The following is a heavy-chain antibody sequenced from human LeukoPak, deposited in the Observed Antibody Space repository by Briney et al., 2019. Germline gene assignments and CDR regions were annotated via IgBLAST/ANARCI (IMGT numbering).Heavy chain of an antibody. Sequence: SETRSLTCAVYGGSFSGYYWSWIRQPPGKGLEWIGEINHSGSTNYNPSLKSRVTISVDTSKNQFSLKLSSVTAADTAVYYCARGMYLVLLDYWGQGTLVTVSS. J-gene: IGHJ4*02. CDR2: INHSGST. CDR1: GGSFSGYY. V-gene: IGHV4-34*01. CDR3: ARGMYLVLLDY. D-gene: IGHD4/OR15-4a*01.